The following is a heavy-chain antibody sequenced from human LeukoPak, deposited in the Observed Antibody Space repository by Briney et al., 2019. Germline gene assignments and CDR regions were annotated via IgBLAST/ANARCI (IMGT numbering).Heavy chain of an antibody. D-gene: IGHD5-12*01. Sequence: GGSLRLSCAASGFTFSSYAMHWVRQAPGKGLEWVAVISYDGSNKYYADSVKGRFTISRDNSKNTLYLQMNSLRAEDTAVYYCARDRGIVATAYAFDIWGQGTMVTVSS. J-gene: IGHJ3*02. CDR2: ISYDGSNK. V-gene: IGHV3-30-3*01. CDR3: ARDRGIVATAYAFDI. CDR1: GFTFSSYA.